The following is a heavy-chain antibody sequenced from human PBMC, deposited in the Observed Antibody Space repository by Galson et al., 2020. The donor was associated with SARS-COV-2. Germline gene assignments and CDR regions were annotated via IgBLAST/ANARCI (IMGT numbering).Heavy chain of an antibody. CDR2: INHSGST. Sequence: SQASETLSLTCAVYGGSFSGYYWSWIRQPPGKGLEWIGEINHSGSTNYNPSLKSRVTISVDTSKNQFSLKLSSVTAPDTAVYYCARGTTVTTFFYYYYGMDVWGQGTTVTVSS. CDR3: ARGTTVTTFFYYYYGMDV. V-gene: IGHV4-34*01. CDR1: GGSFSGYY. D-gene: IGHD4-17*01. J-gene: IGHJ6*02.